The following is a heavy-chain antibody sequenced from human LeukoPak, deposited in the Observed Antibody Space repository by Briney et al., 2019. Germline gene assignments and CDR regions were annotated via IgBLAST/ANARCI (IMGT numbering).Heavy chain of an antibody. CDR3: ARDLGAARDY. V-gene: IGHV3-30*03. CDR1: GFPFRSYG. D-gene: IGHD6-6*01. J-gene: IGHJ4*02. CDR2: ISYDGTNK. Sequence: PGGSLRLSCAVSGFPFRSYGMHWVRQAPGKGVEWVAVISYDGTNKYYADSVRGRFTISRDNSKNTLYLQMNSLRAEDTAVYYCARDLGAARDYWGQGTLVTVSS.